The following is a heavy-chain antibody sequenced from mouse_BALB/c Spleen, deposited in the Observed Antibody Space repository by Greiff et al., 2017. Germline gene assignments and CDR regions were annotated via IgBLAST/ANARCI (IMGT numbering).Heavy chain of an antibody. V-gene: IGHV1-69*02. CDR2: IDPSDSET. Sequence: QVQLQQPGAELVKPGAPVKLSCKASGYTFTSYWMNWVKQRPGRGLEWIGRIDPSDSETHYNQKFKDKDTLTADKSSSTAYIQLSSLTSEDSAVYYCARSGNWHFDYWGQGTTLTVSA. D-gene: IGHD2-1*01. CDR1: GYTFTSYW. CDR3: ARSGNWHFDY. J-gene: IGHJ2*01.